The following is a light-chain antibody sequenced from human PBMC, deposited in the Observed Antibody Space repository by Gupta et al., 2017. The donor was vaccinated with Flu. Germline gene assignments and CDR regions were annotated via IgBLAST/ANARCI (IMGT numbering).Light chain of an antibody. CDR1: SSDVGRHNY. CDR3: SSYTSSSTWV. J-gene: IGLJ3*02. Sequence: QSALTQPASMSGSPGQSITISCTGTSSDVGRHNYVSWYQQHPGKAPKLMIYEDTNRPSGVSYRFSGSKSGNTASLTISGLQAEDEADYYCSSYTSSSTWVFGGGTKVTVL. CDR2: EDT. V-gene: IGLV2-14*01.